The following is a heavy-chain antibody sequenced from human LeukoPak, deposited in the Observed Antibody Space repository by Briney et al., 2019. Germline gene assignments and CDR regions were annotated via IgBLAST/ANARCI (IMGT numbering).Heavy chain of an antibody. J-gene: IGHJ4*02. CDR3: ANLDLVDY. CDR1: GFTFSSYG. V-gene: IGHV3-30*18. Sequence: GGSLRLSCAASGFTFSSYGMHWVRQAPGKGLEWVAVISYDGSNKYYADSVKGRFTISRDNSKNTLYLQMNSLRAEDTAVYYCANLDLVDYWCQGTLVTVSS. CDR2: ISYDGSNK.